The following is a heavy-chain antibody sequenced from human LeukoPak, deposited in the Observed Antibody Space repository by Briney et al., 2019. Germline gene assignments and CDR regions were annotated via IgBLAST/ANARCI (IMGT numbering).Heavy chain of an antibody. CDR2: IYYSGST. CDR3: ARDASDFFDY. CDR1: GGSINSYY. Sequence: SETLSLTCSVFGGSINSYYWSWIRQPPGKGLEWIGYIYYSGSTNYNPSLKSRVTISVDTSKNQFSLKLSSVTAADTAVYYCARDASDFFDYWGQGTLVTVSS. V-gene: IGHV4-59*01. J-gene: IGHJ4*02.